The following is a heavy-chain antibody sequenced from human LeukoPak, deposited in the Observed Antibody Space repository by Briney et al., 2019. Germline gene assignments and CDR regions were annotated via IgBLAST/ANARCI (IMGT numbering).Heavy chain of an antibody. CDR3: VRGGQGRGDYFDY. CDR1: GFNFRTHS. J-gene: IGHJ4*02. Sequence: GGSLRLSCAASGFNFRTHSLNWVRQSPGKGLEWISYIGGGGDAIYYADSVRGRFTISRDNAENSVYLQMNSLRVEDTAVYYCVRGGQGRGDYFDYWGQGTLVTVSS. D-gene: IGHD3-10*01. CDR2: IGGGGDAI. V-gene: IGHV3-48*04.